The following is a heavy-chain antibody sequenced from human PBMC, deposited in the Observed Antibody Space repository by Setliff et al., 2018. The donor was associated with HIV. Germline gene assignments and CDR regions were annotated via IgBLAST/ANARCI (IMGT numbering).Heavy chain of an antibody. Sequence: GSLRLSCTASGFMFDDYTMNWVRQAPGKGLEWVCLISWDGGSTFCTDSVKGRFTISRDTSISTIYMELSRLRSDDTAVYYCARDVRDGFEEWFSTLDDGMDVWGQGTTVTVSS. CDR3: ARDVRDGFEEWFSTLDDGMDV. D-gene: IGHD3-3*01. CDR1: GFMFDDYT. CDR2: ISWDGGST. V-gene: IGHV3-43*01. J-gene: IGHJ6*02.